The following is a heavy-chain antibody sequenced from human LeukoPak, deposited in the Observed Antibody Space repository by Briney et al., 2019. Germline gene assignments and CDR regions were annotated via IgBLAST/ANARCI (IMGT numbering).Heavy chain of an antibody. CDR1: GYTFTGYY. J-gene: IGHJ4*02. CDR3: ARANYPLRGSVQLWLDY. V-gene: IGHV1-2*02. CDR2: TNPNSGGT. D-gene: IGHD5-18*01. Sequence: GASGKVSCKASGYTFTGYYMDWVRQAPGQGLGFVGLTNPNSGGTNYAQKFQGRVTMTRDTSISTAYMELSRLRSDDTAVYYCARANYPLRGSVQLWLDYWGQGTLVTVSS.